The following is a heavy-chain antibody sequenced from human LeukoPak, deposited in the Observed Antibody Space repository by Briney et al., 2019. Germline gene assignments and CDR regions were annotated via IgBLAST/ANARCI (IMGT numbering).Heavy chain of an antibody. D-gene: IGHD5-24*01. Sequence: SETLSLTCTVSGGSISSYYWSWTRQPPGKGLEWIGYIYYSGSTNYNPSLKSRVTISVDTSKNQFSLKLSSVTAADTAVYYCARSRRWLQDTLDYWGQGTLVTVSS. V-gene: IGHV4-59*01. CDR1: GGSISSYY. CDR3: ARSRRWLQDTLDY. J-gene: IGHJ4*02. CDR2: IYYSGST.